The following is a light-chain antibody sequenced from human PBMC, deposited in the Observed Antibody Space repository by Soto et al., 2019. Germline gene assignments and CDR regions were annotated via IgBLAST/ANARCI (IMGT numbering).Light chain of an antibody. V-gene: IGLV2-14*01. CDR1: SSDVGSYNY. Sequence: QSALTQPASVSGSPGQSITISCTGTSSDVGSYNYVSWYQQHPGTAPKLMIYEVTNRPSGVSDRFSGSKSGNTASLTISGLQAEDEADYYCTSYRTSSTWVFGGGTKLTVL. CDR3: TSYRTSSTWV. J-gene: IGLJ3*02. CDR2: EVT.